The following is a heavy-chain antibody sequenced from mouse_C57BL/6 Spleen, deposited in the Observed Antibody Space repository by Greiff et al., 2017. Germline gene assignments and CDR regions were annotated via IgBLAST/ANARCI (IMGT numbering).Heavy chain of an antibody. CDR1: GFTFSDYY. J-gene: IGHJ1*03. CDR2: INYDGSST. CDR3: ASVNYGSSLYWYFDV. D-gene: IGHD1-1*01. V-gene: IGHV5-16*01. Sequence: EVKVVESEGGLVQPGSSMKLSCTASGFTFSDYYMAWVRQVPEKGLEWVGNINYDGSSTYYLDSLKSRFIISRDNAKNILYLQMRSLKSEDTATYYCASVNYGSSLYWYFDVWGTGTTVTVSS.